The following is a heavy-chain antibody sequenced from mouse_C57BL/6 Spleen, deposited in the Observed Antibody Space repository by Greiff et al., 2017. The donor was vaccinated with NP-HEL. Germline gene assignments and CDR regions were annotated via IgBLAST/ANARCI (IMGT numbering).Heavy chain of an antibody. CDR3: LGSSYVGPWFAY. Sequence: QVHVKQSGPELVKPGASVKISCKASGYAFSSSWMNWVKQRPGKGLEWIGRIYPGDGDTNYNGKFKGKATLTADKSSSTAYMQLSSLTSEDSAVYFCLGSSYVGPWFAYWGQGTLVTVSA. J-gene: IGHJ3*01. CDR1: GYAFSSSW. CDR2: IYPGDGDT. V-gene: IGHV1-82*01. D-gene: IGHD1-1*01.